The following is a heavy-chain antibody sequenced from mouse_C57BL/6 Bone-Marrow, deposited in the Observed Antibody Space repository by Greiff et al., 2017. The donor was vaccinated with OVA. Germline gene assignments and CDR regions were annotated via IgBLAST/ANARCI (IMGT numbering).Heavy chain of an antibody. J-gene: IGHJ2*01. CDR2: IYPRSGNT. Sequence: QVQLKESGAELARPGASVKLSCKASGYTFTSYGISWVKQRTGQGLEWIGEIYPRSGNTYYNEKFKGKATLTVDKSSSTAYMQLSSLTSEDSAVYYCARDSLNWGQGTTLTVSS. V-gene: IGHV1-81*01. CDR1: GYTFTSYG. CDR3: ARDSLN.